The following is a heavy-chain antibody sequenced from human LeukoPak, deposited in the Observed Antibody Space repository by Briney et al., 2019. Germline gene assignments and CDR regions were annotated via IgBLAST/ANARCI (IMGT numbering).Heavy chain of an antibody. V-gene: IGHV4-4*07. D-gene: IGHD1-1*01. J-gene: IGHJ5*02. Sequence: SETLSLTCTVSGGSIHSYWSWIRQPAGKGLEWIGRISGSGTITYNPSLKSRVTISVDTSKNQFSLKLSSVTAADTAVYYCARPVPSRLGWFDPWGQGTLVTVSS. CDR1: GGSIHSY. CDR2: ISGSGTI. CDR3: ARPVPSRLGWFDP.